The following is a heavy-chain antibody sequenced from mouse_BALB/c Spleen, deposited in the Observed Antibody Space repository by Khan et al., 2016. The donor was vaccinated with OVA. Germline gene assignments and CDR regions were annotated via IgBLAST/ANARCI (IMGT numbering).Heavy chain of an antibody. Sequence: QVQLKESGPGLVAPSQSLSVTCTVSGFSLTKYGVHWVRQPPGKGLEWLGVIWAGGSTNYNSALMSRLSIRKDNSRNQVFLKLNGLQTDDTARYYCVRETAYYGSYEAMDYWGQGTSVPVSS. CDR3: VRETAYYGSYEAMDY. V-gene: IGHV2-9*02. J-gene: IGHJ4*01. CDR1: GFSLTKYG. CDR2: IWAGGST. D-gene: IGHD2-10*01.